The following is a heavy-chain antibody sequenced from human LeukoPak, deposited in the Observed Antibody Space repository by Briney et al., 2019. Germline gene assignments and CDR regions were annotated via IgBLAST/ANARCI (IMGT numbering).Heavy chain of an antibody. Sequence: PGGSLRLSCEASGFTFSNYWMSWVRQAPGKGLEWVASIKEDGSDKYYVDSVKGRFTISRDNAKNSLYLQMDSLRADDTAVYYCARDTYRFDDYWGQGTLVTVSS. V-gene: IGHV3-7*01. CDR3: ARDTYRFDDY. J-gene: IGHJ4*02. CDR1: GFTFSNYW. CDR2: IKEDGSDK.